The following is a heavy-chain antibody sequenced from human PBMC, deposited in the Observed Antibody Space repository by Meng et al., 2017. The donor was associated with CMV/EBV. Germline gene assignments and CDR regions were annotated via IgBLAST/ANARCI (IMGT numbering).Heavy chain of an antibody. D-gene: IGHD3-10*01. CDR3: TKGPGENWFDP. J-gene: IGHJ5*02. CDR1: GFTFEEYT. CDR2: ISWDSGST. Sequence: GGGVLKSGGARILSCASSGFTFEEYTMHWVRQAPGKGQVWFTLISWDSGSTYYADSVKGRFTISRDNSKNSLYLQMNSLRTEDTALYYCTKGPGENWFDPWGQGTLVTVSS. V-gene: IGHV3-43*01.